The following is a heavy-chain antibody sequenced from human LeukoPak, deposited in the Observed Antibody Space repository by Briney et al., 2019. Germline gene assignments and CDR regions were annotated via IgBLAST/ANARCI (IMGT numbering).Heavy chain of an antibody. V-gene: IGHV3-15*01. J-gene: IGHJ4*02. Sequence: GGSLRLSCAASGFTFSVAWMNWVRQAPGKGLEWVGRIKSNTDGGATDYAAPVKDRFTISRNDSEKTLYLQMNSLKTEDTAVYYCIAEPPGVVFWGQGTLVTVSS. D-gene: IGHD7-27*01. CDR2: IKSNTDGGAT. CDR3: IAEPPGVVF. CDR1: GFTFSVAW.